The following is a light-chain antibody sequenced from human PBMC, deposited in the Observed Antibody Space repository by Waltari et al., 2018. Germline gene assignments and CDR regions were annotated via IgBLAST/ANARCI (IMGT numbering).Light chain of an antibody. J-gene: IGKJ4*01. V-gene: IGKV4-1*01. CDR3: QQYHSPPQT. CDR2: WAS. Sequence: DIVMTQSPDSLAVSLGERATINCKSSQSVLYTTNNKNYLAWYQQKPGQPPILLIYWASTRESGVPDRFSGSGSGTNFTLSISSLQAEDVAVYYCQQYHSPPQTFGGGTKVEIK. CDR1: QSVLYTTNNKNY.